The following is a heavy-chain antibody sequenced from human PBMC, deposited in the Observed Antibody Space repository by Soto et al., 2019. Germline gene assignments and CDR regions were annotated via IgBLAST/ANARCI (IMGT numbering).Heavy chain of an antibody. CDR2: IWYDGSNK. D-gene: IGHD3-22*01. CDR1: GFTFSSYG. Sequence: GGSLRLSCAASGFTFSSYGMHWVRQAPGKGLEWVAVIWYDGSNKYYADSVKGRFTISRDNSKNTLYLQMNSLRAEDTAVYYCARGPYYYDSSGYFENWGQGTLVTV. CDR3: ARGPYYYDSSGYFEN. J-gene: IGHJ4*02. V-gene: IGHV3-33*01.